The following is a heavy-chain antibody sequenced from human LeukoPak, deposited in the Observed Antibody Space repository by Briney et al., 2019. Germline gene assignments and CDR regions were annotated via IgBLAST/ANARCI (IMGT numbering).Heavy chain of an antibody. CDR1: GGSISSYY. J-gene: IGHJ4*02. CDR2: IYDSGST. D-gene: IGHD6-6*01. CDR3: ARARYCSSPFDY. V-gene: IGHV4-59*01. Sequence: SETLSLTCTVSGGSISSYYWSWIRQPPGKGLEWIGYIYDSGSTNYKPSLKSRVTISVDTSKNQFSLKLSSVTAADTALYYCARARYCSSPFDYWGQGTLVTVSS.